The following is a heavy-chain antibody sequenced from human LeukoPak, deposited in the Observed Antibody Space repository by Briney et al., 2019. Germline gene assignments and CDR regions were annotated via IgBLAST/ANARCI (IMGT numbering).Heavy chain of an antibody. J-gene: IGHJ4*02. V-gene: IGHV3-48*03. CDR2: ISSSGNTI. D-gene: IGHD2-15*01. Sequence: GGSLRLSCAASGFTFNNYGMNWVRQAPGKGLEWVPYISSSGNTIYYADSVKGRFTISRDNAKNSLYLQMNSLSAEDTAVYYCARDCSGLDCYSYNFDYWGQGTLVTVSS. CDR1: GFTFNNYG. CDR3: ARDCSGLDCYSYNFDY.